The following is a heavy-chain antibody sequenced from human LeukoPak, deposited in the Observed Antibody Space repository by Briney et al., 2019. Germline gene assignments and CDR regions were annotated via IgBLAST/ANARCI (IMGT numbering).Heavy chain of an antibody. Sequence: PSETLSLTCTVSGGSISSYYWSWIRQPAGKGLEWIGRIYTSGSTNYNPSLKSRVTMSVDTSKNQFSLKLSSVPAPDTALYYCARAPRIVVVPAAIRYYYMDVWGKGTTVTVSS. CDR1: GGSISSYY. V-gene: IGHV4-4*07. J-gene: IGHJ6*03. CDR3: ARAPRIVVVPAAIRYYYMDV. CDR2: IYTSGST. D-gene: IGHD2-2*01.